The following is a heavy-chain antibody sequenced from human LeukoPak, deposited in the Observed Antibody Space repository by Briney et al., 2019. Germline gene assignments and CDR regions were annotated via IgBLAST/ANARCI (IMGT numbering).Heavy chain of an antibody. V-gene: IGHV3-33*01. Sequence: GGSLRLSCAASGFTFFSNYAMHWVRQAPGKGLEWMAVIWYDGNNKYYADSVKGRFTISRDNSKNTLYLQMNGLRAEDTAVYYCARALSGVLSAAVGGDAFDIWGQGTMVTVSS. D-gene: IGHD3-16*01. CDR2: IWYDGNNK. J-gene: IGHJ3*02. CDR1: GFTFFSNYA. CDR3: ARALSGVLSAAVGGDAFDI.